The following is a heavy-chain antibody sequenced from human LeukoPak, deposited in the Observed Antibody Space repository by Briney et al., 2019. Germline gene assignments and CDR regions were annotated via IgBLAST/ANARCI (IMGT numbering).Heavy chain of an antibody. Sequence: GGSLRLSCAASGFTFDDYAMHWVRQGPGKGLEWVSGISWNSGSIGYADSVKGRFTISRDNAKNSLYLQMNSLRAEDTAVYYCARAVGYSGFSGYWRQGTLVTVSS. D-gene: IGHD5-12*01. CDR1: GFTFDDYA. CDR3: ARAVGYSGFSGY. V-gene: IGHV3-9*01. CDR2: ISWNSGSI. J-gene: IGHJ4*02.